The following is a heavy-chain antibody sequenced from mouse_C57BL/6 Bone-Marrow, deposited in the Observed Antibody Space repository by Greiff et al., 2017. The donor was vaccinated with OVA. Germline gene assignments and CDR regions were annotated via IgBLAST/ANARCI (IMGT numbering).Heavy chain of an antibody. CDR3: AREASYDGYYDAMDY. Sequence: EVKLVESGPGLVKPSQSLSLTCSVTGYSITSGYYWNWIRQFPGNKLEWMGYISYDGSNNYNPSLKNRISITRDTSKNQYFLKLNSVTTEDTATYYSAREASYDGYYDAMDYWGQGTSVTVSS. D-gene: IGHD2-3*01. CDR1: GYSITSGYY. CDR2: ISYDGSN. V-gene: IGHV3-6*01. J-gene: IGHJ4*01.